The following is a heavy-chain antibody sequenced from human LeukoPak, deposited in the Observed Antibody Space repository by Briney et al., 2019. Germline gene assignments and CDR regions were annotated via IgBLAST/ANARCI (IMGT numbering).Heavy chain of an antibody. Sequence: SVKVSCKASGGTFSSYAISWVRQAPGQGLEWMGRIIPILGIANYAQKFQGRVTITADKSTSTAYMELSSLRSEDTAVYYCARDREEEVGATGYYFDYWGQGTLVTVSS. J-gene: IGHJ4*02. CDR3: ARDREEEVGATGYYFDY. CDR1: GGTFSSYA. CDR2: IIPILGIA. V-gene: IGHV1-69*04. D-gene: IGHD1-26*01.